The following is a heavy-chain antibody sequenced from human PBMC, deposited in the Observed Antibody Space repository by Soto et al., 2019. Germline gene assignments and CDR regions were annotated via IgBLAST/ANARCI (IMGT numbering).Heavy chain of an antibody. CDR2: IDPKGGDT. V-gene: IGHV1-2*02. Sequence: ASVKVSCTASGYMFTDYYMHWVRQAPGQGLEWMGWIDPKGGDTKYAQNFQGRVTMTRDTSISTAYMDLSSLISDDTAVYYCARCVVRATTAVDDWGQGTLVTVCS. CDR3: ARCVVRATTAVDD. J-gene: IGHJ4*02. D-gene: IGHD1-26*01. CDR1: GYMFTDYY.